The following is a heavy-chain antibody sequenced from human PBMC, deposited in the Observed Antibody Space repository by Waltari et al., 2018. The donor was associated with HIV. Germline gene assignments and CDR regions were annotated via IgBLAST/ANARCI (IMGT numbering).Heavy chain of an antibody. J-gene: IGHJ6*02. D-gene: IGHD2-15*01. CDR3: VKEGGYCSGGRCYYYGMDV. CDR2: ISNNGHST. CDR1: GFTFSSSA. V-gene: IGHV3-64D*06. Sequence: EVQLVESGGGLVQPGGSLRVSCSASGFTFSSSAMHWVRKAPGKGLEYVSAISNNGHSTYYADSVKGRFTISIDNSKNTLNLQMSSLRAEDTAVYYCVKEGGYCSGGRCYYYGMDVWGQGTTVTVSS.